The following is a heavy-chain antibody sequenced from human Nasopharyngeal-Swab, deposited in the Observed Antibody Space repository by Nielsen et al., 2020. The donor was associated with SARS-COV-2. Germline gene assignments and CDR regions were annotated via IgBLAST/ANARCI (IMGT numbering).Heavy chain of an antibody. D-gene: IGHD3-3*01. CDR3: AKDETYYDFWSGYFRWFDP. V-gene: IGHV3-23*01. J-gene: IGHJ5*02. CDR2: ISGSGGST. Sequence: VRQAPGKGLEWVLAISGSGGSTYYADSVKGRFTISRDNSKNTLYLQMNSLRAEDTAVYYCAKDETYYDFWSGYFRWFDPWGQGTLVTVSS.